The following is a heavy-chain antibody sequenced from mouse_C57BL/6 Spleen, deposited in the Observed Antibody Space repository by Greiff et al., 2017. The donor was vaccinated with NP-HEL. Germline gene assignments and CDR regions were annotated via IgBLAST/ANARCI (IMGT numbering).Heavy chain of an antibody. J-gene: IGHJ4*01. Sequence: VQLKESGAELVKPGASVKLSCTASGFNIKDYYMHWVKQRTEQGLEWIGRIDPEDGETKYAPKFQGKATITADTSSNTAYLQLSSLTSEDTAVYYCARCDITTVVGNAMDYWGQGTSVTVSS. CDR1: GFNIKDYY. V-gene: IGHV14-2*01. D-gene: IGHD1-1*01. CDR2: IDPEDGET. CDR3: ARCDITTVVGNAMDY.